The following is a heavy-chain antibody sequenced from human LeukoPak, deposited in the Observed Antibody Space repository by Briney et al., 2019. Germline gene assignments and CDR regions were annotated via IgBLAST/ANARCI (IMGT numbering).Heavy chain of an antibody. J-gene: IGHJ4*02. CDR1: GGTFISYA. CDR2: IIPIFGTA. D-gene: IGHD4/OR15-4a*01. V-gene: IGHV1-69*05. CDR3: ARVGAVQTFDY. Sequence: GAPVKVSCKASGGTFISYAISWVRQAPGQGLEWMGGIIPIFGTANYAQKFQGRVTITTDESTSTAYMELSSLRSEDTAVYYCARVGAVQTFDYWGQGTLVTVSS.